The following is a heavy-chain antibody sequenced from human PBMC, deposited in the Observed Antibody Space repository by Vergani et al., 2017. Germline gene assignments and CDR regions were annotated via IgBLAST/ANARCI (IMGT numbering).Heavy chain of an antibody. CDR2: IRYDGSYK. D-gene: IGHD6-19*01. CDR1: GFTFSSYA. Sequence: QVQLVESGGGVVQPGRSLRLSCAASGFTFSSYAMHWVRQAPGKGLEWVTFIRYDGSYKYYADSVKGRFTISRDNSKNTLYLQMNSLRAEDTAVYYCAKVAYSSGWYGHFDYWGQGTLVTVSS. J-gene: IGHJ4*02. V-gene: IGHV3-30*02. CDR3: AKVAYSSGWYGHFDY.